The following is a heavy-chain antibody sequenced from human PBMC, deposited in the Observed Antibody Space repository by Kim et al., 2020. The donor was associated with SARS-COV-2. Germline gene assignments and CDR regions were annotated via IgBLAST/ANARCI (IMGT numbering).Heavy chain of an antibody. J-gene: IGHJ5*02. CDR1: GGSVTRGGYY. D-gene: IGHD3-22*01. V-gene: IGHV4-39*01. CDR3: ARRTDYYDSGRYYFPDWFDP. CDR2: VFYEETA. Sequence: SETLSLTCTVSGGSVTRGGYYWAWVRQSPGKGLEWIGNVFYEETAYYNPSLKARVSISVDTSKNKFSLKLTSVTAADTAVYYCARRTDYYDSGRYYFPDWFDPWGQGVHVAVSS.